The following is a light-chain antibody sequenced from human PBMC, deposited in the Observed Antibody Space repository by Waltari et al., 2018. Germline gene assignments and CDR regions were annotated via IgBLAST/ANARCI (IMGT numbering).Light chain of an antibody. CDR2: EYS. CDR1: SGRIAGNF. J-gene: IGLJ2*01. Sequence: NFTLTQPHSVSESPGVTVTISCTRSSGRIAGNFVQWYQQRPGSAPSVVIYEYSQRPPGVPVRFSGSIDSSSNSASLTISGLKTEDEADYYCQSYDSTNHVVFGGGTKLTVL. CDR3: QSYDSTNHVV. V-gene: IGLV6-57*04.